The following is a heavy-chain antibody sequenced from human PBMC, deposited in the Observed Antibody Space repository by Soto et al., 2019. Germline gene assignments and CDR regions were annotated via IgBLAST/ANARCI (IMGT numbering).Heavy chain of an antibody. D-gene: IGHD2-21*02. Sequence: QVQLQESGPGLVKPSGTLSLTCAVSGDAISSDKWSSWVRQHPGEGLEWIGEIHHSGRTNYNPSLKSRVTILVEKSKNQVSLALSSITAADTALYYCARAGDGQFDYWGQGTLVTVSS. V-gene: IGHV4-4*02. CDR2: IHHSGRT. CDR1: GDAISSDKW. CDR3: ARAGDGQFDY. J-gene: IGHJ4*02.